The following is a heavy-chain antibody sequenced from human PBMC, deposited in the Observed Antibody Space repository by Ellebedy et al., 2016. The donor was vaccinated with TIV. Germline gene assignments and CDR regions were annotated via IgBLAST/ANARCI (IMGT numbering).Heavy chain of an antibody. Sequence: GESLKISCKGSGYSFTSYWIGWVRQMPGKGLEWMGIIYPGDSDTRYSPSFQGQVTISADKSISTAYLQWSSLKASDTAMYYCARQGAGWDYYYGMDVWGQGTTVTVSS. V-gene: IGHV5-51*01. CDR1: GYSFTSYW. CDR3: ARQGAGWDYYYGMDV. D-gene: IGHD1-26*01. CDR2: IYPGDSDT. J-gene: IGHJ6*02.